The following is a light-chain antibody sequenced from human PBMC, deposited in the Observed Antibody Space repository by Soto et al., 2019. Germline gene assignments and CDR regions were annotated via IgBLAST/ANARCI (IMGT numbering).Light chain of an antibody. J-gene: IGKJ2*01. CDR3: QQYNNWPYT. Sequence: EIVMTQSPATLSVSPGERATLSCRASQSVSSNLAWYQQKPGQAPRLLIYGAFTRATGIPARFSGIGSGTEFTLTISSLQSEDFAVYYCQQYNNWPYTFGQGTKLEIK. V-gene: IGKV3-15*01. CDR1: QSVSSN. CDR2: GAF.